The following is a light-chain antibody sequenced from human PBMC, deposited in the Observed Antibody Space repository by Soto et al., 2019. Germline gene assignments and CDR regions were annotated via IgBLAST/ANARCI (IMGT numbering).Light chain of an antibody. V-gene: IGKV1-6*01. CDR2: SAS. J-gene: IGKJ4*01. CDR1: QGVRDD. CDR3: FQEGNSLCP. Sequence: IQMTQSPSSLSASVGDRVTITCRASQGVRDDVGWYQQKPGKAPKLLIYSASTFQSGVPSSLSGSGSATDFPPTISGLRLEDLPLNFVFQEGNSLCPSGGGTKVEIK.